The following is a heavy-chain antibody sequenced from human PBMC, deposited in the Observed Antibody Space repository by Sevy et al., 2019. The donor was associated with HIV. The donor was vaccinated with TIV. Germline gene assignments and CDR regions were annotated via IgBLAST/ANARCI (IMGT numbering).Heavy chain of an antibody. J-gene: IGHJ4*02. V-gene: IGHV4-39*01. Sequence: SETLSLTCTVSGGSISSSSYYWGWIRQPPGKGLEWIGSIYYSGSTYYNPSLKSRVTISVDTSKNQFSLKLSSVTAADTAVYYCARQSLLSEGYCSSISCYIVFDYWGQGTLVTVSS. CDR2: IYYSGST. CDR1: GGSISSSSYY. CDR3: ARQSLLSEGYCSSISCYIVFDY. D-gene: IGHD2-2*02.